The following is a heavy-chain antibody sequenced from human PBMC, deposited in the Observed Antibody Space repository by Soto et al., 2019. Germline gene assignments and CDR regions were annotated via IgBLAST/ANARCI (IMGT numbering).Heavy chain of an antibody. CDR1: GGTFSSYG. J-gene: IGHJ4*02. CDR3: AREGYTSSSIHSFLDY. D-gene: IGHD6-6*01. V-gene: IGHV1-69*06. CDR2: IIPFRGTT. Sequence: QVQLVQSGAEVKKPGSSVKVSCKASGGTFSSYGISWVRQAPGQGLEWMGRIIPFRGTTYYAQNFQDRLTVTADTSTNTAFMELSSLRSDDTAVYYCAREGYTSSSIHSFLDYWGQGTLVTVSP.